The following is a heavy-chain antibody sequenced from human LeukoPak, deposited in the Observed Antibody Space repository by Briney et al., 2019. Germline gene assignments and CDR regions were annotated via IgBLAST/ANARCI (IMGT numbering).Heavy chain of an antibody. CDR1: GYSISSGYY. CDR3: ASPGVGTGDGTRFDY. V-gene: IGHV4-38-2*01. J-gene: IGHJ4*02. CDR2: IYHSGST. Sequence: SETLSLTCAVSGYSISSGYYWGWIRQPPGKGLEWIASIYHSGSTYYNPSLKSRVTISVDTSKNQFSLKLSSVTAADTAVYYCASPGVGTGDGTRFDYWGQGTLVTVSS. D-gene: IGHD7-27*01.